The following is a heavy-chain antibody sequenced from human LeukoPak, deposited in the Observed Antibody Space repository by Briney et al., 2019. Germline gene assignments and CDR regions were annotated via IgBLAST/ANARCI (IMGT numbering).Heavy chain of an antibody. J-gene: IGHJ4*02. D-gene: IGHD4-11*01. V-gene: IGHV1-24*01. CDR2: FDPEDGET. Sequence: GASVKVSCKVSGYTLTELSMHWVRQAPGKGREWMGGFDPEDGETIYAQKFQGRVTMTEDTSTDTAYMELSSLRSEDTAVYYCATLPLNDYRDFLPHDRFDYWGQGTLVTVSS. CDR3: ATLPLNDYRDFLPHDRFDY. CDR1: GYTLTELS.